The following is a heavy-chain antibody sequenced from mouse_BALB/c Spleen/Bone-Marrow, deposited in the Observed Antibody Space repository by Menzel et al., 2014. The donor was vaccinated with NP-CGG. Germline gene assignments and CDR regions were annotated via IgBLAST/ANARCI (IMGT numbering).Heavy chain of an antibody. Sequence: VQLQHSGGGLVQPGGSLKLSCAASGFDFSGYWMTWVRQAPGKGLEWIGEINPDSSTINYTPSLKDKFIISRDNAKNALYLQMSKVRSEDTALYYCARPGYYGYQDVWGAGTTVTVSS. V-gene: IGHV4-1*02. CDR3: ARPGYYGYQDV. CDR2: INPDSSTI. CDR1: GFDFSGYW. D-gene: IGHD1-2*01. J-gene: IGHJ1*01.